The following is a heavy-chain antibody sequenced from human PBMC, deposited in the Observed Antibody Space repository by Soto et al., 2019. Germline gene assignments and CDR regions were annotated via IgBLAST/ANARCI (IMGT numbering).Heavy chain of an antibody. V-gene: IGHV4-31*03. D-gene: IGHD1-7*01. CDR3: ARSLTYGTYYFDY. Sequence: QVQLQESGPGLVKPSQTLSLTCTVSGGSISSGGYYWSWIRQHPGEGLEWVGYIFYSGSPYYNPSLKSRVTISLDTSKNQFSLNLSSVTAADTAVYYCARSLTYGTYYFDYWGQGTLVTVSS. J-gene: IGHJ4*02. CDR2: IFYSGSP. CDR1: GGSISSGGYY.